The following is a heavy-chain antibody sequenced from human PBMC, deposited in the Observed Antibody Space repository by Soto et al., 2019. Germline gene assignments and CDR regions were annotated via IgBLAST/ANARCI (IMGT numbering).Heavy chain of an antibody. J-gene: IGHJ5*02. D-gene: IGHD5-12*01. Sequence: SETLSLTCTVSGGSISSGDYYWSWIRQPPGKGLEWIGYIYYSGSTYYNPSLKSRVTISVDTSKNQFSLNLSSVTAADTAMYYCARAGVAKIYHGHNWFDPRGQGTLVTV. CDR3: ARAGVAKIYHGHNWFDP. CDR2: IYYSGST. V-gene: IGHV4-30-4*01. CDR1: GGSISSGDYY.